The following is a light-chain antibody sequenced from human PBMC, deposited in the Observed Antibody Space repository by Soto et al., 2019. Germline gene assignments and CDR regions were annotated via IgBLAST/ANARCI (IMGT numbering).Light chain of an antibody. Sequence: EVVMTQSPATLSVSPGERATLSCRASETVATNLAWYQQKPGQAPRLLISGASTRAAGISDRFRGSGSGTEFTLTISSLRSEDFAVYYCQQYNDRPPITFGQGTRLEIK. J-gene: IGKJ5*01. V-gene: IGKV3-15*01. CDR1: ETVATN. CDR3: QQYNDRPPIT. CDR2: GAS.